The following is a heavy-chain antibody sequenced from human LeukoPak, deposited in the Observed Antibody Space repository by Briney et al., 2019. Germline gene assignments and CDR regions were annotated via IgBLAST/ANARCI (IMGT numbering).Heavy chain of an antibody. J-gene: IGHJ4*02. CDR2: INPNSGGT. CDR3: ARGYIVVVPADVPVDY. CDR1: VYTFTGYY. Sequence: GASVKVSCKASVYTFTGYYMHWVRQAPGQGLEWMGWINPNSGGTNYAQQFQGRVTMTRDTSISTAYMELSRLRSDDTAVYYCARGYIVVVPADVPVDYWGQGTLVTVSS. V-gene: IGHV1-2*02. D-gene: IGHD2-2*01.